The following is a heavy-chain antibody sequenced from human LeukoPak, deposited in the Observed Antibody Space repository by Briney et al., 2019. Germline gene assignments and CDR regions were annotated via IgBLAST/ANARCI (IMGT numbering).Heavy chain of an antibody. D-gene: IGHD4-23*01. CDR3: GREEAWVIDY. CDR2: VYYSGST. Sequence: PSETLSLTCTVSGGSISSYYWNWIRQPPGKGLEWIGYVYYSGSTNYNPSLKSRVTISVDTSKNQFSLKLSSVTAADTAVYYCGREEAWVIDYWGQGILVIVSS. CDR1: GGSISSYY. V-gene: IGHV4-59*01. J-gene: IGHJ4*02.